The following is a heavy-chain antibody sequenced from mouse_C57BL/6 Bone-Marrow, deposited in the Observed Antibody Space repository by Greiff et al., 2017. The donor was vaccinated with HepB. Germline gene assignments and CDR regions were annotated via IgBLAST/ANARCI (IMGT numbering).Heavy chain of an antibody. V-gene: IGHV5-17*01. CDR2: ISSGSSTI. D-gene: IGHD2-12*01. CDR3: ARWRLLYHYYAMDY. Sequence: EVQLVESGGGLVKPGGSLKLSCAASGFTFSDYGMHWVRQAPEKGLEWVAYISSGSSTIYYADTVKGRFTISRDNAKNTLFLQMTSLRSEDTAMYYCARWRLLYHYYAMDYWGQGTSVTVSS. CDR1: GFTFSDYG. J-gene: IGHJ4*01.